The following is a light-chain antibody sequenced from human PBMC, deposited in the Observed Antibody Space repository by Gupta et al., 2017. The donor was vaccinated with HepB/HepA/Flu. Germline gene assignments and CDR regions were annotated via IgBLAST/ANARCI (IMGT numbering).Light chain of an antibody. V-gene: IGKV3-20*01. CDR1: QSVRSDL. J-gene: IGKJ2*01. Sequence: EIVLTHSPGSLSSSPGERVTLSCKASQSVRSDLLAWYQQKTGHAPRLIIYGAFNMASGIPDTFSGSGCGTDFTLTISRLEPEDFAVYCCQLSSSSYTFGQGTKMEIK. CDR2: GAF. CDR3: QLSSSSYT.